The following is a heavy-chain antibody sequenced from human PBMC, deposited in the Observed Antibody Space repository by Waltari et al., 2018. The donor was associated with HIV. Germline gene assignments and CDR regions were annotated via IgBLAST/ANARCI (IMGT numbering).Heavy chain of an antibody. CDR2: IYHSGST. J-gene: IGHJ4*02. Sequence: QVQLQESGPGLVKPSEPLSLTCAVSGYSISSGYYWGWIPQPPGKGLEWIGSIYHSGSTYYNPSLKSRVTISVDTSKNQFSLKLSSVTAADTAVYYCARDPGYDSSGYEGDYWGKGTLVTVSS. V-gene: IGHV4-38-2*02. D-gene: IGHD3-22*01. CDR1: GYSISSGYY. CDR3: ARDPGYDSSGYEGDY.